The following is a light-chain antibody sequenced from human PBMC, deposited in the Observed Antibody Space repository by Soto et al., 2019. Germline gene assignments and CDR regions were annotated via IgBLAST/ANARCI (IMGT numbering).Light chain of an antibody. Sequence: EIVMTQFPATLSVSPGERATLSCRASQSISNTLAWYQQRPGQAPRLLIYGASTRATGIPARFSGSGSEIEFTLTISSLQSEDFAVHYCQQYNDWPQTFGQGTKVELK. CDR3: QQYNDWPQT. CDR2: GAS. V-gene: IGKV3-15*01. CDR1: QSISNT. J-gene: IGKJ1*01.